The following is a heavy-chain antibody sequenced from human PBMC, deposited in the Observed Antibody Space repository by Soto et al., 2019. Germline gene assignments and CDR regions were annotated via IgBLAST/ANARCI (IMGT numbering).Heavy chain of an antibody. CDR1: GFTFSSYS. D-gene: IGHD5-12*01. J-gene: IGHJ5*02. V-gene: IGHV3-21*01. CDR3: ARELTGRLRFRGWFDP. Sequence: GSLRLSCAASGFTFSSYSMNWVRQAPGKGLEWVSSISSSSSYIYYADSVKGRFTISRDNAKNSLYLQMNSLRAEDTAVYYCARELTGRLRFRGWFDPWGQGTLVTVSS. CDR2: ISSSSSYI.